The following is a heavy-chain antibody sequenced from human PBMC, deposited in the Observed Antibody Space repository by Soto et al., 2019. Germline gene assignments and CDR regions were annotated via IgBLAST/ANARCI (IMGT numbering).Heavy chain of an antibody. D-gene: IGHD3-10*01. CDR2: IIRNFGTA. Sequence: QVQLVQSGAEVKKPGSSVKVSCKASGGTFSSYAISWVRQAPGQGLEWMGGIIRNFGTADYAQKFQGRVTITADESTTTAYMELTSLRSEGTAVYYCATPSGGYYWYRGDVWGQGTTVTVSS. CDR1: GGTFSSYA. V-gene: IGHV1-69*12. J-gene: IGHJ6*02. CDR3: ATPSGGYYWYRGDV.